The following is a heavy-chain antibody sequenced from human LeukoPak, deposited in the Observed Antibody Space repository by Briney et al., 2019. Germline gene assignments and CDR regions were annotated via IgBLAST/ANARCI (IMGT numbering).Heavy chain of an antibody. CDR2: ISGEGGST. J-gene: IGHJ4*02. D-gene: IGHD6-19*01. CDR3: ARESETSGWYDY. V-gene: IGHV3-43*02. Sequence: GGSLRLSCAAPGFIFDNYAIHWVRQAPGKGLEWVSLISGEGGSTFYADSVRGRFTISGDNTRKSLSLQMSSLRSEDTALYYCARESETSGWYDYWGQGTLVTVSS. CDR1: GFIFDNYA.